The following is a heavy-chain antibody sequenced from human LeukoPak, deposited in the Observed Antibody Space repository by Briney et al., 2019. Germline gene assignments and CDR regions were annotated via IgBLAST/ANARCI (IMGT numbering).Heavy chain of an antibody. Sequence: ASVKVSCKASGYTFTGYYMRWVRQAPGQGLEWMGWINPNSGGTNYAQKFQGRVTMTRDTSISTAYMELSRLRSDDTAVYYCARDCASASTSCYSGWGQGTLVTVSS. D-gene: IGHD2-2*01. CDR2: INPNSGGT. V-gene: IGHV1-2*02. CDR3: ARDCASASTSCYSG. CDR1: GYTFTGYY. J-gene: IGHJ4*02.